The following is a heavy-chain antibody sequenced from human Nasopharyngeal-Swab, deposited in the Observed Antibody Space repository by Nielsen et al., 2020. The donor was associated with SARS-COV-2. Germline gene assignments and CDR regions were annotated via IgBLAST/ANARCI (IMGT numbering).Heavy chain of an antibody. D-gene: IGHD3-10*01. V-gene: IGHV3-23*01. CDR2: ISGSGGST. J-gene: IGHJ4*02. CDR3: ARDEGKGRYYGSGSPTLDY. Sequence: GRQATGKGLEWVSAISGSGGSTYYADSVKGRFTISRDNSKNTLYLQMNSLRAEDTAVYYCARDEGKGRYYGSGSPTLDYWGQGTLVTVSS.